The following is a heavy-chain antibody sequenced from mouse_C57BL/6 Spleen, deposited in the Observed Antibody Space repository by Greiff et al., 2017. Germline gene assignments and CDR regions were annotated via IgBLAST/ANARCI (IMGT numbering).Heavy chain of an antibody. Sequence: VQLVESGAELARPGASVKMSCKASGYTFTSYTMHWVKQRPGQGLEWIGDINPSSGYTKYNQKFKDKATLTADKSSSTAYMQLSSLTSEDSAVYYCARRDSSGFAYWGQGTLVTVSA. CDR1: GYTFTSYT. CDR3: ARRDSSGFAY. J-gene: IGHJ3*01. CDR2: INPSSGYT. V-gene: IGHV1-4*01. D-gene: IGHD3-2*02.